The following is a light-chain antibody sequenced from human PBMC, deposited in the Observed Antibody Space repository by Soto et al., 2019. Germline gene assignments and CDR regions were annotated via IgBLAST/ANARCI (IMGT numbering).Light chain of an antibody. CDR2: GAS. CDR3: QQYIHWPLT. Sequence: EIVMTQSPATLSVSPGERAALSCRASQSISSNLAWYQQKPGQAPRLLIFGASTRATGIPARFSGSASGTEFTLAISSLQSEDFAVSYCQQYIHWPLTFGQGTKVEIK. CDR1: QSISSN. J-gene: IGKJ1*01. V-gene: IGKV3-15*01.